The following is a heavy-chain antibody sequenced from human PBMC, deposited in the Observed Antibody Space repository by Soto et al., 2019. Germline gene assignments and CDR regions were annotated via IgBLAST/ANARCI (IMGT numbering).Heavy chain of an antibody. CDR3: TRSASINYEILTGYPVDV. CDR1: GLTVSRSY. J-gene: IGHJ6*04. V-gene: IGHV3-66*01. Sequence: GGSLRLSCAASGLTVSRSYISWVRQAPGKGLEWVSLIYTSDRTYYADSVKGRFTISRDNSKNILHLQMDRLRAEDTAIYYCTRSASINYEILTGYPVDVWGTGTTVTVSS. D-gene: IGHD3-9*01. CDR2: IYTSDRT.